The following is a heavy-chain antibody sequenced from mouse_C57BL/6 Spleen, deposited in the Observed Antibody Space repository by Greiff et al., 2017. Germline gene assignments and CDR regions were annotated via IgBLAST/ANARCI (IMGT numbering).Heavy chain of an antibody. V-gene: IGHV1-55*01. D-gene: IGHD2-4*01. CDR2: IYPGSGST. CDR3: ARPIYYDYDAAMDY. CDR1: GYTFTSYW. Sequence: VQLQQPGAELVKPGASVKMSCKASGYTFTSYWITWVKQRPGQGLEWIGDIYPGSGSTNYNEKFKSKATLTVDTSSSTAYMQLSSLTSEDSAVYYCARPIYYDYDAAMDYWGQGTSVTVSS. J-gene: IGHJ4*01.